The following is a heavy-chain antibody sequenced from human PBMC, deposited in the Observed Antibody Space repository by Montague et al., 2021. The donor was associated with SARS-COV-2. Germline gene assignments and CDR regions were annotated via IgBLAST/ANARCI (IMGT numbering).Heavy chain of an antibody. D-gene: IGHD3-3*01. Sequence: SLRLSCAASGFIFNNYAMAWVRQSPGRGLEWVSIIEDSGDTTFYADSVRGRFTTSRDNSKNTLYLQMDILRDEDTALYYCAEDIYGDSGGYYAPSFDSWGQGTLVTVSS. CDR2: IEDSGDTT. CDR3: AEDIYGDSGGYYAPSFDS. J-gene: IGHJ4*02. CDR1: GFIFNNYA. V-gene: IGHV3-23*01.